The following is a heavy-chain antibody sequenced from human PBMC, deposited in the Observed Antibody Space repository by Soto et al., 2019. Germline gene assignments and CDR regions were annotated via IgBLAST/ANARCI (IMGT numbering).Heavy chain of an antibody. CDR2: IDPSDSFT. CDR3: ARRFLESSDILTGHGF. D-gene: IGHD3-9*01. V-gene: IGHV5-10-1*01. CDR1: GYIFTNYW. Sequence: EVQLVQSGAEVKKPGESLRISCKTSGYIFTNYWIAWVRQMPGKGLEWMGRIDPSDSFTNYNPSFQGHVSISVNKSISTAYLQWSSLKASDTAVYYCARRFLESSDILTGHGFWGQGTLVSVSS. J-gene: IGHJ4*02.